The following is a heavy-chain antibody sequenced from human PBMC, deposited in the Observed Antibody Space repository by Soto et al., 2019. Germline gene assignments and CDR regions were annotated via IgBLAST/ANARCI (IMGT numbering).Heavy chain of an antibody. CDR1: GGSVSRGIFY. CDR2: IYNNSIF. Sequence: SETLSLTWTVSGGSVSRGIFYWIWIRQPPGKALEWIGFIYNNSIFNYNPSLKSRVTMSVDTSKHQFSLKLSSVTAADTAVYYCARVPLDYSNSHYFDFWGQGALVTVSS. J-gene: IGHJ4*02. D-gene: IGHD6-6*01. V-gene: IGHV4-61*01. CDR3: ARVPLDYSNSHYFDF.